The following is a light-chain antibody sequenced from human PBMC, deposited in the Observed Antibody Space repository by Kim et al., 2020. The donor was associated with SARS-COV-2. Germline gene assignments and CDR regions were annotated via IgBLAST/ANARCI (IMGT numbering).Light chain of an antibody. CDR3: NSRDSNDNVV. J-gene: IGLJ2*01. Sequence: SSELTQDPAVSVALGQTVRITCQGDSLRSSYATWYQQKPGQASILVLYGKNNLPSGIPDRFSGSSSGNTASLTITGTQAGDEADYYCNSRDSNDNVVFGG. CDR2: GKN. V-gene: IGLV3-19*01. CDR1: SLRSSY.